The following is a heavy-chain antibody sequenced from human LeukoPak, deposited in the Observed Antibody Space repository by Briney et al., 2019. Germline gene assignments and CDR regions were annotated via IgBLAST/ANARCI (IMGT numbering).Heavy chain of an antibody. D-gene: IGHD1-1*01. CDR1: GFSFSGHW. CDR2: ISPTGSTT. CDR3: ARGPNSNWTGLDF. V-gene: IGHV3-74*01. J-gene: IGHJ4*02. Sequence: GGSLRLSCTASGFSFSGHWMHWARQLPGKGLVWVSRISPTGSTTSYADSVKGRFTVSRDNAKNTLYLQVNNLRAEDTAVYYCARGPNSNWTGLDFWGQGTLLTVSS.